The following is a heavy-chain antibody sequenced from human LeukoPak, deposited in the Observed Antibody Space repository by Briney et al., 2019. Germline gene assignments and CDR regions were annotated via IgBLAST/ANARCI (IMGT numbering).Heavy chain of an antibody. Sequence: GGSLRLSCAGSGFSFGNYVMTWVRQAPGKGLEWVSTVSNSGASAYYADSVKGRFTISRDNSKNTLYLQMNSLRAEDTAAYYCAKNLEVFTVYYFDYWGQGTLVTVSS. D-gene: IGHD2-8*01. J-gene: IGHJ4*02. CDR2: VSNSGASA. CDR1: GFSFGNYV. CDR3: AKNLEVFTVYYFDY. V-gene: IGHV3-23*01.